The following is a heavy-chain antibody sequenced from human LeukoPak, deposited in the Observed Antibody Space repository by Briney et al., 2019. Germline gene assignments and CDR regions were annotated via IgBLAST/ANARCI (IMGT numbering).Heavy chain of an antibody. CDR1: GFTFDDYA. J-gene: IGHJ3*02. CDR3: AKADYGSGSGTFDI. Sequence: GRSLRLSCAASGFTFDDYAMHWVRQAPGKGLEWVSGISWNSGSIGYADSVKGRFTTSRDNAKNSLYLQMNSLRAEDMALYYCAKADYGSGSGTFDIWGQGTMVTVSS. V-gene: IGHV3-9*03. CDR2: ISWNSGSI. D-gene: IGHD3-10*01.